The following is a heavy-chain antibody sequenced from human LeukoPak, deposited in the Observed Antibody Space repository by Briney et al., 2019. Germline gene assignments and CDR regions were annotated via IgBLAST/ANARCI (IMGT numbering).Heavy chain of an antibody. CDR2: IYYSGST. CDR1: GGSISSSSYY. J-gene: IGHJ4*02. V-gene: IGHV4-39*01. D-gene: IGHD1-26*01. CDR3: ARAAEEWELIYFDY. Sequence: SETPSLTCTVSGGSISSSSYYWGWIRQPPGKGLEWIGSIYYSGSTYYNPSLKSRVTISVDTSKNQFSLKLSSVTAADTAVYYCARAAEEWELIYFDYWGQGTLVTVSS.